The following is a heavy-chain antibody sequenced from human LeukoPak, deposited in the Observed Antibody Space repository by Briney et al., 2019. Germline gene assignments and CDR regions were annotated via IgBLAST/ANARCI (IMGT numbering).Heavy chain of an antibody. CDR1: TFTFSDYD. CDR3: AKGDWNDD. D-gene: IGHD1-1*01. V-gene: IGHV3-23*01. Sequence: PGGSLRLSCTASTFTFSDYDMGWVRQAPRKGLEWVSFISGSGDSTYYADSVKGRFTFSRDNSKNTLYLQMNSLRAEDTAIYYCAKGDWNDDWGQGTLVTVSS. CDR2: ISGSGDST. J-gene: IGHJ4*02.